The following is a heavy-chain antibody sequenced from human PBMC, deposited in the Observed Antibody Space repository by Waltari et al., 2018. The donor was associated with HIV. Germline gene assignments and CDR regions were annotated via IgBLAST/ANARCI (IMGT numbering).Heavy chain of an antibody. CDR2: MNPNSGNT. J-gene: IGHJ3*01. CDR3: ARLLRGFSYGGAFDL. D-gene: IGHD5-18*01. V-gene: IGHV1-8*01. Sequence: QAQLVQSGAEVKKPAASVKVSCKASGYTFTSHDINWVRQGTGQGLEWMGWMNPNSGNTGYAQMFQGRVTMTRNTSINTAYMELSSLKSEDTAVYYCARLLRGFSYGGAFDLWGQGTVVIVSS. CDR1: GYTFTSHD.